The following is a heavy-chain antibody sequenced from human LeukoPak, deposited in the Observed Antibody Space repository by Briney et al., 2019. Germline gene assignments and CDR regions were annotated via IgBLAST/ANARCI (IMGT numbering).Heavy chain of an antibody. Sequence: PGGSLRLSCAASGFTFSSYAMSWVRQAPGKGLEWVSAISGSGGSTYYADSVKGRFTISRDNSKNTLYLQMNSLRAEDTAVYYCAKDSGIVVVPAAMDYRGQGTLVTVSS. J-gene: IGHJ4*02. V-gene: IGHV3-23*01. CDR1: GFTFSSYA. CDR3: AKDSGIVVVPAAMDY. D-gene: IGHD2-2*01. CDR2: ISGSGGST.